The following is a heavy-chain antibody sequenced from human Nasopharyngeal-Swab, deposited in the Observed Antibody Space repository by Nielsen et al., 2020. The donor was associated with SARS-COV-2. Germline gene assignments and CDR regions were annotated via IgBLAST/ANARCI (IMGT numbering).Heavy chain of an antibody. V-gene: IGHV3-23*01. CDR1: GFTFTLYT. CDR3: AKDLRGPYFF. J-gene: IGHJ4*02. CDR2: IVGSGDISGSGGST. D-gene: IGHD2/OR15-2a*01. Sequence: GESLKISCAASGFTFTLYTMNWVRQAPGKGLEWVAAIVGSGDISGSGGSTYYADSVKGRFTISRDNSKNTLSLQMNSLRAEDTVVYYCAKDLRGPYFFWGQGTLVTVSS.